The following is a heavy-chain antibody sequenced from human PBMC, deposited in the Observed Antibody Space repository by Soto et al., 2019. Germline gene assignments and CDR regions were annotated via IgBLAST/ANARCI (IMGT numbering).Heavy chain of an antibody. V-gene: IGHV4-34*01. CDR1: GGSVIGYY. CDR2: INHSGST. Sequence: SETLSLTCAVYGGSVIGYYWSWIRQPPGKGLEWIGEINHSGSTNYNPSLKSRVTISVDTSKNQFSLKLSSVTAADTAVYYCARRVKRYFDWLFYTDIDYWGQGTLVTVSS. D-gene: IGHD3-9*01. J-gene: IGHJ4*02. CDR3: ARRVKRYFDWLFYTDIDY.